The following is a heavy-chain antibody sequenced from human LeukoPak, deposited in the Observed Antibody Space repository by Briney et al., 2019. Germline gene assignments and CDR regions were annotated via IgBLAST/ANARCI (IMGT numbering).Heavy chain of an antibody. CDR2: INAGNGNT. Sequence: ASVKVSCKASGYTFTSYAMYWVRQAPGQRLEWMGWINAGNGNTKYSQKFQGRVTITRDTSASTAYMELSSLGSEDTAVYYCARPNYDFWSGYHFYYYGMDVWGQGTTVTVSS. CDR3: ARPNYDFWSGYHFYYYGMDV. J-gene: IGHJ6*02. CDR1: GYTFTSYA. D-gene: IGHD3-3*01. V-gene: IGHV1-3*01.